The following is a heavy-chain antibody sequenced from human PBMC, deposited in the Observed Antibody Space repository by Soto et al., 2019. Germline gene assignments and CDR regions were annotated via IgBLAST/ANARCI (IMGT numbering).Heavy chain of an antibody. CDR1: GFTFSTYS. CDR2: ISSSSRTI. D-gene: IGHD1-26*01. J-gene: IGHJ4*02. V-gene: IGHV3-48*02. CDR3: ARDKKWAFDY. Sequence: PGGSLRLSCAASGFTFSTYSMNWVRQAPGKGLEWVSYISSSSRTIFYTDSVKGRFTVSRDNAKNSLYLQMNSLRDEDTAVYYCARDKKWAFDYWGQGALVTVSS.